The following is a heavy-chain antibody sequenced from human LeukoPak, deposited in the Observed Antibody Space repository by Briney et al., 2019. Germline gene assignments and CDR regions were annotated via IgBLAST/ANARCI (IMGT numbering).Heavy chain of an antibody. CDR1: GYTFTSYY. CDR3: SRQPPTYYSNSRNSVYYYMEL. D-gene: IGHD3-10*01. V-gene: IGHV1-46*03. Sequence: ASVKVSCKASGYTFTSYYMHWVRQAPGQGLEWMGIINPSGGSTSYAQKFQGRVTMTRDTSTSTVYMELSSLRTEDTAVYYCSRQPPTYYSNSRNSVYYYMELWGKGTTVTISS. J-gene: IGHJ6*03. CDR2: INPSGGST.